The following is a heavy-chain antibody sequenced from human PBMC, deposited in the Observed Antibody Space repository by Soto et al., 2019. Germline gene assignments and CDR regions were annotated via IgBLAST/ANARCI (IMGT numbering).Heavy chain of an antibody. CDR3: ARGGSSGWPFDD. CDR2: INAGNGNT. CDR1: GFTFTTYA. V-gene: IGHV1-3*01. J-gene: IGHJ4*02. Sequence: ASVKVSCKASGFTFTTYAIHWVRQAPGQRLEWMGWINAGNGNTKYSQKFQGRVTITRDTSASTAYMELSSLRSEDTAVYYCARGGSSGWPFDDWGQGTLVTVSS. D-gene: IGHD6-19*01.